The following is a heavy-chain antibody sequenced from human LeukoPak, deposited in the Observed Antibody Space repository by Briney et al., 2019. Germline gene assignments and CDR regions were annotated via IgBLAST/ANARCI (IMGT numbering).Heavy chain of an antibody. CDR2: TYYRSKWYN. J-gene: IGHJ4*02. Sequence: SQTLSLTCAISGDSVSSNSVAWNWIRQSPSRGLEWLGRTYYRSKWYNDYAVSVKGRITINPGTSKNQFSLQLNSMIPEDTAVYYCARQNGPFDYWGQGTLVTVSS. D-gene: IGHD1-1*01. CDR3: ARQNGPFDY. V-gene: IGHV6-1*01. CDR1: GDSVSSNSVA.